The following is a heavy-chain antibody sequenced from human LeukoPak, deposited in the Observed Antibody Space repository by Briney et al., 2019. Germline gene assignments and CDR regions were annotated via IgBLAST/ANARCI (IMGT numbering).Heavy chain of an antibody. J-gene: IGHJ4*02. CDR2: INPNSGDT. Sequence: ASVKVSCKASGYTFTGYYMHWVRQAPGQGLEWMGWINPNSGDTNYAQKFQGRVTMTRDTSINTAYMELSRLRSDDTAVYYCATVLYYYGSGSYNLDYWGQGTLVTVSS. CDR3: ATVLYYYGSGSYNLDY. D-gene: IGHD3-10*01. CDR1: GYTFTGYY. V-gene: IGHV1-2*02.